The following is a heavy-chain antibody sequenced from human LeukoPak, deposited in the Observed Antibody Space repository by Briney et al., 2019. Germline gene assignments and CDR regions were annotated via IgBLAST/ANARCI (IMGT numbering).Heavy chain of an antibody. CDR2: INPHSGGR. CDR1: GYSFTDYY. CDR3: AKVRDRLSSFYPAA. Sequence: ASVKVSCKASGYSFTDYYIHWVRQAPGQGLEWMGWINPHSGGRNLAQKFQGRVTMTRDTSITTSYLELNGLTSDDTAMYYCAKVRDRLSSFYPAAWGQGTLVSVSS. J-gene: IGHJ4*02. D-gene: IGHD6-13*01. V-gene: IGHV1-2*02.